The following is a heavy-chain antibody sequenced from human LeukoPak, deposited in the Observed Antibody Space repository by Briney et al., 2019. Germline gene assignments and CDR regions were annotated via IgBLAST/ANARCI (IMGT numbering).Heavy chain of an antibody. D-gene: IGHD6-13*01. CDR2: ISSTSSYI. V-gene: IGHV3-21*01. Sequence: GGSLRLSCSASGFTFSSYTMSWVRQAPGKGLEWVSSISSTSSYIYYADSVKGRFTISRDNAKNSLYLQMNSLRAEDTAVYYCARTYSSSWYDYWGQGTLVTVSS. J-gene: IGHJ4*02. CDR3: ARTYSSSWYDY. CDR1: GFTFSSYT.